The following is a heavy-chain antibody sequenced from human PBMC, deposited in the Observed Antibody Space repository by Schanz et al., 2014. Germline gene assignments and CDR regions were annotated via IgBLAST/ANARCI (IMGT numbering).Heavy chain of an antibody. J-gene: IGHJ4*02. D-gene: IGHD3-10*01. V-gene: IGHV3-23*04. CDR2: ISASGGST. Sequence: VQLVESGGGLVKPGGSLRLSCAASGFTFSSYAMSWVRQAPGKGLEWVSTISASGGSTYYADSVKGRFTISRDNAKNSLFLQMNRLRAEDTAVYYCARANYRRKINFDYWGRGTLVTVSS. CDR3: ARANYRRKINFDY. CDR1: GFTFSSYA.